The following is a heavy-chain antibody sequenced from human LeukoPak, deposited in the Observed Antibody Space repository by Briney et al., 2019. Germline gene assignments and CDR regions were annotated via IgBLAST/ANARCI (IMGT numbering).Heavy chain of an antibody. CDR1: GGSISGYY. V-gene: IGHV4-34*01. Sequence: PSETLSLTCTVSGGSISGYYWSWIRQPPGKGLEWIGEINHSGSTNYNPSLKSRVTISVDTSKNQFSLKLSSVTAADTAVYYCARGSPSYDSSGYYHGYYYYYYMDVWGKGTTVTVSS. J-gene: IGHJ6*03. CDR3: ARGSPSYDSSGYYHGYYYYYYMDV. CDR2: INHSGST. D-gene: IGHD3-22*01.